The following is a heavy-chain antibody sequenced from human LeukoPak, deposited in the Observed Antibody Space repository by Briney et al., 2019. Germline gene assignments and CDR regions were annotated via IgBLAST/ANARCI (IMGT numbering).Heavy chain of an antibody. CDR2: IIPILGIA. D-gene: IGHD1-26*01. CDR1: GYTFTSYD. J-gene: IGHJ6*02. Sequence: SVKVSCKASGYTFTSYDINWVRQATGQGLEWMGRIIPILGIANYAQKFQGRVTITADKSTSTAYMELSSLRSEDTAVYYCARELGATSGPYYGMDVWGQGTTVTVSS. V-gene: IGHV1-69*04. CDR3: ARELGATSGPYYGMDV.